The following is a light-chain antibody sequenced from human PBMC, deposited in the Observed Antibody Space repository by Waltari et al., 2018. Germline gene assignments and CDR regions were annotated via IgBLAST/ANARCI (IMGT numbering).Light chain of an antibody. J-gene: IGKJ1*01. CDR3: HKYNNWPRT. V-gene: IGKV3-15*01. Sequence: EIVMTQSPASLSVATVERAPLSCRASPSVGINLAGYQHKPVQVPRRFIYGAATRAPGFPARFSGSGSGTEFTLTISSLQSEDFAVYYCHKYNNWPRTFGQGTKVEIK. CDR2: GAA. CDR1: PSVGIN.